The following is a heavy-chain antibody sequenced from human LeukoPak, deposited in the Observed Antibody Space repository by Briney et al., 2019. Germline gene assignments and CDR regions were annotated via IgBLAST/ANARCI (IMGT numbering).Heavy chain of an antibody. D-gene: IGHD3-10*01. CDR3: AKDHPDYYGSASVMGV. V-gene: IGHV3-23*01. Sequence: PGGSLRLSCAASGFTFSSYAMSWVRQAPGKGLEWVSAISGSGGSTYYADSVKGRFTISRDNSKNTLYLQMNSLRAEDTAVYYCAKDHPDYYGSASVMGVWGQGTTVTVSS. CDR2: ISGSGGST. J-gene: IGHJ6*02. CDR1: GFTFSSYA.